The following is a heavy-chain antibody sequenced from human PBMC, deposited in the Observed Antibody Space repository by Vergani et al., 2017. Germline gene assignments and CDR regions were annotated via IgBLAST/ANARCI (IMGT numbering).Heavy chain of an antibody. CDR3: ARSIVSRNPPDYFDN. Sequence: QVQLQESGPGLVRPSETLSLTCTVSGGSLSGYYWNWIRQPPGEGLEWIGYVEDSGYFNYNPSLKTRASMSSNTSNNQFSLMLSSVTVAYTAVDYCARSIVSRNPPDYFDNWGQGTLVTVSS. V-gene: IGHV4-59*01. CDR2: VEDSGYF. J-gene: IGHJ4*02. CDR1: GGSLSGYY. D-gene: IGHD1-14*01.